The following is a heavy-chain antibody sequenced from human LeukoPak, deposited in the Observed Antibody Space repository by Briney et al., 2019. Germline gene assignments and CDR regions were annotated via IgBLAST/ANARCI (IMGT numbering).Heavy chain of an antibody. CDR1: GGSFSGYY. CDR3: AMSPAFAAVDAFDI. V-gene: IGHV4-34*01. D-gene: IGHD3-3*02. CDR2: INHSGST. Sequence: PSETLPLTCAVYGGSFSGYYWSWIRQPPGKGLEWIGEINHSGSTNYNPSLKSRVTISVDTSKNQFSLQLSSVTAADTAVYYCAMSPAFAAVDAFDIWGQGTMVTVSS. J-gene: IGHJ3*02.